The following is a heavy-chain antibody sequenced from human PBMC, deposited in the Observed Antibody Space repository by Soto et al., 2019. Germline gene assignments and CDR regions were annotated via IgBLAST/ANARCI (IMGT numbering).Heavy chain of an antibody. V-gene: IGHV1-18*01. CDR1: GYTFGSYG. CDR3: VRDAGSSGWHWGFDY. Sequence: QVQLVQSGAEVKKPGASVKVSCKASGYTFGSYGISWVRQAPGQGLEWMGWISAYNGNTEYAQKVQGRVTMTTDTSTSTAYMELRSLRSDDTAVYYCVRDAGSSGWHWGFDYWGQGTLVTVFS. CDR2: ISAYNGNT. D-gene: IGHD6-19*01. J-gene: IGHJ4*02.